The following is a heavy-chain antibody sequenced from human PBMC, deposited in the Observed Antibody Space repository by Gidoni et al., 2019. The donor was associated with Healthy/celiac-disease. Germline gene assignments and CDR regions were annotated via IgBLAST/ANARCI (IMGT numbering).Heavy chain of an antibody. V-gene: IGHV1-69*01. CDR2: IIPIFGTA. D-gene: IGHD6-19*01. Sequence: QVQLVQSGAEVKKPGSSVKVSCKASGGTFSSYAISWVRQAPGQGLEWMGWIIPIFGTANYAQKFQGRVTITADESTSKAYMELSSLRSEDTAVYYCARDLDSSGWGRYFDLWGRGTLVTVSS. CDR3: ARDLDSSGWGRYFDL. J-gene: IGHJ2*01. CDR1: GGTFSSYA.